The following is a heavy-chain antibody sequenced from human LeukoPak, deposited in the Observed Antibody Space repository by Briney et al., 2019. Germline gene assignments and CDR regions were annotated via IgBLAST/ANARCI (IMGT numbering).Heavy chain of an antibody. CDR3: ARRQGCSSTSCPPDS. J-gene: IGHJ4*02. Sequence: GESLKISCRGSGYSFTTYWIGWVRQMPGKGLELIWIIYPGDSDTRYSPSFQGQVTMSADKSINTAYLQWSSLKASDTAMYYCARRQGCSSTSCPPDSWGQGTLVTVSS. CDR1: GYSFTTYW. D-gene: IGHD2-2*01. V-gene: IGHV5-51*01. CDR2: IYPGDSDT.